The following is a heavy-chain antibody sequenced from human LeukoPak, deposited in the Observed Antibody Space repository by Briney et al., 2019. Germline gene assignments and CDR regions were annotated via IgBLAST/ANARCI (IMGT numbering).Heavy chain of an antibody. D-gene: IGHD2-2*01. J-gene: IGHJ4*02. CDR2: IYYSGNT. CDR3: ARVPSSTESFDY. Sequence: SGTLSLTCAVYGGSFSGYYWSWIRQPPGKGLEWIGFIYYSGNTYYNPSLKSRVTISVDTSKNQFSLKLSSVTAADTVIYYCARVPSSTESFDYWGQGTLVTVSS. CDR1: GGSFSGYY. V-gene: IGHV4-31*11.